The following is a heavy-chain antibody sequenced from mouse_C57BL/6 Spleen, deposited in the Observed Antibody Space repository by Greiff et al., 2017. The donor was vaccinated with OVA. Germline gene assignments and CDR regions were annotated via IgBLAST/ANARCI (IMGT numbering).Heavy chain of an antibody. D-gene: IGHD2-2*01. CDR2: IDPSDSYT. Sequence: VQLQQPGAELVRPGTSVKLSCKASGYTFTSYWMHWVKQRPGQGLEWIGVIDPSDSYTNYPHKFKGKATLTVDTSSSTAYMQLSSLTSEDSAVYDCAGPRWLRQNPFAYWGQGTLVTVSA. CDR1: GYTFTSYW. CDR3: AGPRWLRQNPFAY. V-gene: IGHV1-59*01. J-gene: IGHJ3*01.